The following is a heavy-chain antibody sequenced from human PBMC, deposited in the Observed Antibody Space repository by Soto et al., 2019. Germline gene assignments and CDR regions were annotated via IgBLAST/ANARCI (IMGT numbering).Heavy chain of an antibody. J-gene: IGHJ3*02. CDR3: AREGSGWIRAAFDI. Sequence: ETLSLTCAVYGGSFSGYYWSWIRQPPGKGLEWIGEINHSGSTNYNPSLKSRVTISVDTSKNQFSLQLNSVTPEDTAVYYCAREGSGWIRAAFDIWGQGTMVTVSS. CDR1: GGSFSGYY. D-gene: IGHD6-19*01. V-gene: IGHV4-34*01. CDR2: INHSGST.